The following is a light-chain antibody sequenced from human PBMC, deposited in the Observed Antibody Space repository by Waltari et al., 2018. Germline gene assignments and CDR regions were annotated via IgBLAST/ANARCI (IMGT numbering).Light chain of an antibody. J-gene: IGKJ1*01. Sequence: ELLLTQSPGTLSLSPGERATLSCRASQSIGKYLVWYQQKPGQAPRLRMYEASRRATGIPDRFSGSGSGTDFSLTISRLEPEDFAVYYCQNHERLPATFGQGTKVEIK. CDR1: QSIGKY. V-gene: IGKV3-20*01. CDR3: QNHERLPAT. CDR2: EAS.